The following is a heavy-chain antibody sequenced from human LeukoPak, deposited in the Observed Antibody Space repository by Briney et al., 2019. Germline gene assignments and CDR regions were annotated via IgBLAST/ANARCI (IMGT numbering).Heavy chain of an antibody. Sequence: SETLSLTCTVSGGPISSGDYYWSWIRQPPGKGLEWIGYIYYSGTTYYNPSPKSRVTISVDTSKNQFSLKLTSVTAADTAVYHCARGPYGSGSYYWGQGTLVTVSS. CDR2: IYYSGTT. V-gene: IGHV4-30-4*01. CDR1: GGPISSGDYY. D-gene: IGHD3-10*01. CDR3: ARGPYGSGSYY. J-gene: IGHJ4*02.